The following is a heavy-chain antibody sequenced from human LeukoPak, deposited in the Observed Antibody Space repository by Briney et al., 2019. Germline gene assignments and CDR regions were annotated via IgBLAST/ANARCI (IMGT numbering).Heavy chain of an antibody. CDR1: GYTFTGYY. Sequence: GASVKVSCKASGYTFTGYYMHWVRQAPGQGLEWMGWINPNSGGTNYAQKFQGRVTMTRDTSISTAYMELSRLRSDDTAVYYCARIVHPHYYYDSSGYRQNWFDPWGQGTLVTVSS. D-gene: IGHD3-22*01. J-gene: IGHJ5*02. V-gene: IGHV1-2*02. CDR2: INPNSGGT. CDR3: ARIVHPHYYYDSSGYRQNWFDP.